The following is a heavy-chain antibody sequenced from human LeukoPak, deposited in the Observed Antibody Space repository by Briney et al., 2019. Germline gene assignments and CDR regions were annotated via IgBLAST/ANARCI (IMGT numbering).Heavy chain of an antibody. CDR3: ARDGRYDSSGYYYAYGLDV. CDR2: IYSGGST. V-gene: IGHV3-53*01. D-gene: IGHD3-22*01. CDR1: GFTVSSNY. J-gene: IGHJ6*02. Sequence: GGSLRLSCAASGFTVSSNYMGWVRQAPGEGLEWVSLIYSGGSTYYADSVKGRFTISRDNSKNTLYLQMNSLRAEDTAVYYCARDGRYDSSGYYYAYGLDVWGQGTTVTVSS.